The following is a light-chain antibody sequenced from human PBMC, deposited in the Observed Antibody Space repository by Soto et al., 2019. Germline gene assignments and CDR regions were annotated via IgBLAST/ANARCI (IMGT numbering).Light chain of an antibody. CDR2: DVT. V-gene: IGLV2-14*01. J-gene: IGLJ2*01. Sequence: QSALTQPASVSGSPGQSITISCTGTSSDVGGYNYVSWYQQYPGKAPKLMIYDVTNRPSGVSNRFSGSKSGNTASLTISGLQAEDEADYYCSSYTGSNTLVVFGGGTKVTVL. CDR3: SSYTGSNTLVV. CDR1: SSDVGGYNY.